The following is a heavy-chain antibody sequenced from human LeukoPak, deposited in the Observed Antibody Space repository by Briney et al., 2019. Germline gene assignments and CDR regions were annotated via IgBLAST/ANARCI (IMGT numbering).Heavy chain of an antibody. D-gene: IGHD4-17*01. CDR2: IYPDDSDT. CDR3: ARRADYGDYADAFDI. Sequence: GESLKISCKGSGYSFTSYWIGWVRQMPGKGLEWMGIIYPDDSDTRYSPSFQGQVTISADKSISTAYLQWSSLKASDTAMYYCARRADYGDYADAFDIWGQGTMVTVSS. V-gene: IGHV5-51*01. J-gene: IGHJ3*02. CDR1: GYSFTSYW.